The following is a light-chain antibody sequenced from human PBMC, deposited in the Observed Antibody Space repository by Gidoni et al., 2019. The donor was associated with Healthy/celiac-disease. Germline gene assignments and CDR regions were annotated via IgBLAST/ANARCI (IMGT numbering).Light chain of an antibody. CDR3: QQYNSYSRT. Sequence: DIKMTQSPPTLSASVGDRVTITCRASQSISSRLAGYQQKPGKAPKLLIYDASSLESGGPSRFSGSGSGTEFTLTISSLQPDDVATYYCQQYNSYSRTFGQGTKVEIK. J-gene: IGKJ1*01. CDR1: QSISSR. V-gene: IGKV1-5*01. CDR2: DAS.